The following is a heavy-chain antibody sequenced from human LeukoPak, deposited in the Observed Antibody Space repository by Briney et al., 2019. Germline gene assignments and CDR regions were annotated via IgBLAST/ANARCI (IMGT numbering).Heavy chain of an antibody. D-gene: IGHD2-2*01. CDR1: GFSFNSYW. V-gene: IGHV3-7*01. CDR3: ARNDALGYCSSTSCYSYYYMDV. Sequence: GGSLRLSCAASGFSFNSYWMSWVRQAPGKGLEWVANIDQGGSEKHYVDSVKGRFTISRDNAKNSLFLQMNSLRGDDTAVYYCARNDALGYCSSTSCYSYYYMDVWGKGTTVTVSS. J-gene: IGHJ6*03. CDR2: IDQGGSEK.